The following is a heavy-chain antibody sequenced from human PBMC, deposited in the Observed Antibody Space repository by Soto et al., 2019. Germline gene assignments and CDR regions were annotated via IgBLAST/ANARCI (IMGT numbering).Heavy chain of an antibody. Sequence: GGSLRLSCAASGFTFNNAWMSWVRQAPGKGLEWVGRIKSKTDGGTTDYAAPVKGRFTISRDDSKNTLYLQMNSLKTEDTAVYYCTTDPGCSGGSCSFDYWGQGTLVTVSS. D-gene: IGHD2-15*01. CDR3: TTDPGCSGGSCSFDY. J-gene: IGHJ4*02. CDR2: IKSKTDGGTT. V-gene: IGHV3-15*01. CDR1: GFTFNNAW.